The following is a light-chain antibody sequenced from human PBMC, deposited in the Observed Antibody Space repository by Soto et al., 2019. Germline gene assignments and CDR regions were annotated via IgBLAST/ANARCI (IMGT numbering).Light chain of an antibody. V-gene: IGKV3-20*01. CDR1: QSVSSSF. CDR3: QQYESSVT. Sequence: EIVLTQSPGSLSLSPGEGATLSCRASQSVSSSFFAWYQQKPGQAPSLLIYGASRRATGVPDRFSGSGSGTDFTLSISRLEPEDFAVYYCQQYESSVTFGQGTKVAIK. J-gene: IGKJ1*01. CDR2: GAS.